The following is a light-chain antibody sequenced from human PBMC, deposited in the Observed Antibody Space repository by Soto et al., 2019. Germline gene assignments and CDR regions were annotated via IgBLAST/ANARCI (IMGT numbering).Light chain of an antibody. Sequence: QAVVTQSPSASGTPGQRVTISCSGSSSNIGSHTVNWYQQLPGTAPRLLIYNTYYRPSGVPDRFSGSKSGTSASLAISGLQSEDEADYYCAAWDDSLNGVVFGGGTQLTVL. J-gene: IGLJ2*01. CDR3: AAWDDSLNGVV. CDR1: SSNIGSHT. V-gene: IGLV1-44*01. CDR2: NTY.